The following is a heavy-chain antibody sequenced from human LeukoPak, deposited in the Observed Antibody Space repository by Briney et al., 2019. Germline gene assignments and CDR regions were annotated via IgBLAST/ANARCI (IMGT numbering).Heavy chain of an antibody. D-gene: IGHD2-2*01. J-gene: IGHJ4*02. CDR3: ARVGFTTSWSNFDY. V-gene: IGHV1-2*06. CDR2: INPNGGDT. CDR1: GYTFNNFG. Sequence: ASVKVSCKTSGYTFNNFGITWVRQAPGQGLEWMGRINPNGGDTKYAQKFQGRVTMAGDTSISTAYMELSSLISDDTAVYYCARVGFTTSWSNFDYWGQGTLVTVSS.